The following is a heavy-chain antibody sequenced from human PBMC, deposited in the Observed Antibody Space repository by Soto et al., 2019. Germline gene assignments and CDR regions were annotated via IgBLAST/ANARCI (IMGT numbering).Heavy chain of an antibody. J-gene: IGHJ6*02. CDR3: ASLEGRDGYNLYYYGMDV. V-gene: IGHV3-21*01. D-gene: IGHD5-12*01. CDR1: GFTFSSYS. CDR2: ISSSSSYI. Sequence: EVQLVESGGGLVKPGGSLRLSCAASGFTFSSYSMNWVRQAPGKGLEWVSSISSSSSYIYYADSVKGRFTISRDNAKNSLYLQMNSLRAEDTAVYYWASLEGRDGYNLYYYGMDVWGQGTTVTVSS.